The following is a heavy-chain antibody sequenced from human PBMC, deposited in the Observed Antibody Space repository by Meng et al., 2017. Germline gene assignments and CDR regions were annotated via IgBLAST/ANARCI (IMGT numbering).Heavy chain of an antibody. CDR2: AYYRSKWYH. CDR1: GDSVSSNSAA. D-gene: IGHD1-26*01. CDR3: ARGSYSFDS. V-gene: IGHV6-1*01. Sequence: QIQLQQSGPVLVKPSQTLSLIRAISGDSVSSNSAAWNWIRQSPSRGLEWLGRAYYRSKWYHDYAESVKSRISIDPDTSKNQFSLQLRSVTPEDSAVYYCARGSYSFDSWGQRTLVTVSS. J-gene: IGHJ4*02.